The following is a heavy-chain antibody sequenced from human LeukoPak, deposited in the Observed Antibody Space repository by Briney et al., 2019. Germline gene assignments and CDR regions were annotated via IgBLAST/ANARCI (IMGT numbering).Heavy chain of an antibody. Sequence: TAGGSLRLSCAASGFTFSSYSMNWVRQAPGKGLEWVSSISSSSSYIYYADSVKGRFTISRDNAKNSLYLQMNSLRAEDTAVYYCARDLSQRWLQLGSFDYWGQGTLVTVSS. CDR1: GFTFSSYS. CDR3: ARDLSQRWLQLGSFDY. CDR2: ISSSSSYI. J-gene: IGHJ4*02. D-gene: IGHD5-24*01. V-gene: IGHV3-21*01.